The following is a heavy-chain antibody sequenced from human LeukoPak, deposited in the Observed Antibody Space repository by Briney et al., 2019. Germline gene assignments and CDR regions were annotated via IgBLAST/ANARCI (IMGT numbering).Heavy chain of an antibody. CDR2: ISGSGGST. CDR3: AKEPQRGWELLPPPDFDY. CDR1: GFTFSSYA. Sequence: SGGSLRLSCAASGFTFSSYAMSWVRQAPGKGLEWVSAISGSGGSTYYADSVKGRFTISRDNSKNTLDLQMNSLRDEDTAVYYCAKEPQRGWELLPPPDFDYWGQGTLVTVSS. D-gene: IGHD1-26*01. J-gene: IGHJ4*02. V-gene: IGHV3-23*01.